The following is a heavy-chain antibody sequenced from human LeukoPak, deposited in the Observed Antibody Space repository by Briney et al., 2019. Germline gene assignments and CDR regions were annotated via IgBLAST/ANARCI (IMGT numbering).Heavy chain of an antibody. D-gene: IGHD3-10*01. V-gene: IGHV4-39*01. CDR2: IYYSGST. J-gene: IGHJ3*02. Sequence: SETLSLTCTVSGGSISSSSYYWGWIRQPPGKGLEWIGSIYYSGSTYYNPSLKSRVTISVDTSKNQFSLKLSSVTAADTAVYYCASRTKLGPGEDAFDIWGQGTMATVSS. CDR3: ASRTKLGPGEDAFDI. CDR1: GGSISSSSYY.